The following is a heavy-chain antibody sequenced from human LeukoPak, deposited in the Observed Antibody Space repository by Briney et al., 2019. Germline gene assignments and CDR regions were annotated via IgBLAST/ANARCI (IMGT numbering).Heavy chain of an antibody. D-gene: IGHD3-10*01. CDR2: MNPNSGNA. V-gene: IGHV1-8*02. J-gene: IGHJ4*02. CDR1: GYTFTSYG. Sequence: ASVKVSCKASGYTFTSYGISWVRQATGQGLEWMGWMNPNSGNAGYAQRFQGRVTMTRNNSISTAYMELTSLRSEDTAVYYCGRPLQRGSWTQRALDYWGQGTLVTASS. CDR3: GRPLQRGSWTQRALDY.